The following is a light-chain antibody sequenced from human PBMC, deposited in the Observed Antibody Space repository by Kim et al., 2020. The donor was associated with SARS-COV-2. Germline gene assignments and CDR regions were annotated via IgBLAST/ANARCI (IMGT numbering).Light chain of an antibody. CDR3: QVWDSGTDQGV. CDR1: RIGSKS. CDR2: YDS. Sequence: PGKPASPPCDGNRIGSKSVHWYQQKPGPAPVLVISYDSGRPSGIPERLSGSNSGNTATLTLSRVEAGDEADYYCQVWDSGTDQGVFGGGTQLTVL. V-gene: IGLV3-21*04. J-gene: IGLJ2*01.